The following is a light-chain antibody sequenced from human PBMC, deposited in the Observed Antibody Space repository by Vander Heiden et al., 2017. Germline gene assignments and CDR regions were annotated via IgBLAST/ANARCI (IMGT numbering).Light chain of an antibody. V-gene: IGKV1-5*03. J-gene: IGKJ2*01. Sequence: DIQMTQSPSTLSASVGDRVTITCRASQSISSWLAWYQQKPGKAPKLLIYKASSLESGVPSRFSGSGSGTEFTLTISRLQPDDFATYYCQQDNSYYTFGQGTKLEIK. CDR2: KAS. CDR1: QSISSW. CDR3: QQDNSYYT.